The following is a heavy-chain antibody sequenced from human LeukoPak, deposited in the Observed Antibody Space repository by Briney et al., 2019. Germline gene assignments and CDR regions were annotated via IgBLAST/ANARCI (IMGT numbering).Heavy chain of an antibody. CDR2: IYYTGT. CDR3: ARYIAVAGQNYYYYYMDV. V-gene: IGHV4-59*02. Sequence: PSETLSLTCTVSGGSVTDYYWSWIRQSPGKGLEWIGYIYYTGTSYNPSLKSRVTISADTSKNQFSLKLISVTAADTAVYYCARYIAVAGQNYYYYYMDVWGKGTTVTVSS. D-gene: IGHD6-19*01. CDR1: GGSVTDYY. J-gene: IGHJ6*03.